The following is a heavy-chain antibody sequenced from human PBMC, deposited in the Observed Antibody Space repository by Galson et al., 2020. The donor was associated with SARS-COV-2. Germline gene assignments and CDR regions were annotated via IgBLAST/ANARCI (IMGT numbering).Heavy chain of an antibody. CDR2: IYYHGNNK. D-gene: IGHD6-6*01. Sequence: GGSLRLSCEASGLSFSSYGMHWVRQAPGKGLEWVAVIYYHGNNKYYADSVRGRFAISRDNSKNTLYLEMSSLRADDTAVYYCAKEGRRKSGAPRLFDYWGQGTLVTVSS. CDR1: GLSFSSYG. J-gene: IGHJ4*02. V-gene: IGHV3-33*06. CDR3: AKEGRRKSGAPRLFDY.